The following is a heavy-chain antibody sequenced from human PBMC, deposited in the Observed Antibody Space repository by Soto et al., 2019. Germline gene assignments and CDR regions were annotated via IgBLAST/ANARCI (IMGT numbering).Heavy chain of an antibody. CDR3: AKDRVAVAGTLGYYYYGMDV. CDR2: ISGSGGST. Sequence: EVQLLESGGGLVQPGGSLRLSCAASGFTFSSYAMSWVRQAPGKGLEWVSAISGSGGSTYYADSVKGRFTISRDNSKNTLYLQMNSLRAEDTAVYYCAKDRVAVAGTLGYYYYGMDVWGQGTTVTVSS. J-gene: IGHJ6*02. D-gene: IGHD6-19*01. V-gene: IGHV3-23*01. CDR1: GFTFSSYA.